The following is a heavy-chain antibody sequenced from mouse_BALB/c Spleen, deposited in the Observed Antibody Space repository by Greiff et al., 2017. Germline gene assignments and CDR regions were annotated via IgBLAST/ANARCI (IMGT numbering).Heavy chain of an antibody. CDR3: VRVYDGYFDV. D-gene: IGHD2-3*01. J-gene: IGHJ1*01. V-gene: IGHV2-9-2*01. CDR2: IWTGGGT. Sequence: VKLEESGPGLVAPSQSLSITCTVSGFSLTSYDISWIRQPPGKGLEWLGVIWTGGGTNYNSAFMSRLSISKDNSKSQVFLKMNSLQTDDTAIYYCVRVYDGYFDVWGAGTTVTVSS. CDR1: GFSLTSYD.